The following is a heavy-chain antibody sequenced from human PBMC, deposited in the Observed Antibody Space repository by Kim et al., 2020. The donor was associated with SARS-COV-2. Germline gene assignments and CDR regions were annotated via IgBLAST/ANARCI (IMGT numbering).Heavy chain of an antibody. CDR3: ARDGISGGYDY. D-gene: IGHD1-26*01. V-gene: IGHV4-61*01. CDR2: IYYSGST. J-gene: IGHJ4*02. Sequence: SETLSLTCTVSGGSVSSGSYYWSWIRQPPGKGLEWIGYIYYSGSTNYNPSLKSRVTISVDTSKNQFSLKLSSVTAADTAVYYCARDGISGGYDYWGQGTLVTVSS. CDR1: GGSVSSGSYY.